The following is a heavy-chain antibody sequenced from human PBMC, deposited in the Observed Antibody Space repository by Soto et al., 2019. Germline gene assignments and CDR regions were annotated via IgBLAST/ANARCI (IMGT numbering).Heavy chain of an antibody. D-gene: IGHD1-20*01. J-gene: IGHJ5*02. CDR3: TRSYNCNDYYFDP. CDR2: SYYSGTS. CDR1: GGSIRVQSYY. V-gene: IGHV4-39*01. Sequence: QLHLQESGPGLVKPSQTLSLTCTVSGGSIRVQSYYWTWIRQTPGKGLEWVGSSYYSGTSYFNPALKGRVTISGDTSTNQFSLRLTAVTAAHTAVYYCTRSYNCNDYYFDPWGQGTLVTVSS.